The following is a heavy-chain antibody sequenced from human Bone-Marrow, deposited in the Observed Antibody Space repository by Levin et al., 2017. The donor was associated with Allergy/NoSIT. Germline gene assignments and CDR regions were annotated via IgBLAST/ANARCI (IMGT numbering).Heavy chain of an antibody. J-gene: IGHJ5*02. D-gene: IGHD3-10*01. V-gene: IGHV3-74*01. Sequence: LSGGSLRLSCAASGFTFSTYWMHWVRQAPGKGLVWVSRIQSNGKTNYADSVKGRFTISRDNAKNKLYLQMNSLTVEDSAIYYCARDRCYSDSASNFSWCDPWGQGTLVTVSS. CDR3: ARDRCYSDSASNFSWCDP. CDR1: GFTFSTYW. CDR2: IQSNGKT.